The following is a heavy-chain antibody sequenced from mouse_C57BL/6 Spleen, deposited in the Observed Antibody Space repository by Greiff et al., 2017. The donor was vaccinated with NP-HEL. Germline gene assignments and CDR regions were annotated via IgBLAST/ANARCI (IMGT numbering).Heavy chain of an antibody. J-gene: IGHJ4*01. V-gene: IGHV1-22*01. CDR1: GYTFTDYN. CDR2: INPNNGGT. Sequence: EVQLQQSGPELVKPGASVKMSCKASGYTFTDYNMHWVKQSHGKSLEWIGYINPNNGGTSYNQKFKGKATLPVNKSSSTAYMELRSLTSEDAAVYYCARPLITTVVGDYAMDYWGQGTSVTVSS. D-gene: IGHD1-1*01. CDR3: ARPLITTVVGDYAMDY.